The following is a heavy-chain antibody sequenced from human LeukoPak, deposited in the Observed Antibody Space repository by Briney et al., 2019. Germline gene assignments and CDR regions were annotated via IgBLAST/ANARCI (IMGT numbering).Heavy chain of an antibody. V-gene: IGHV1-8*01. Sequence: ASVKVSCKASGYTFTSYDINWVRQATGQGLEWMGWMNPNSGNTGYAQKFQGRVTMTRNTSISTAYMELSSLRSEDTAVYYCARGGCSSTSCYGNWFDPWGQGTLVTVSS. CDR1: GYTFTSYD. D-gene: IGHD2-2*01. CDR2: MNPNSGNT. CDR3: ARGGCSSTSCYGNWFDP. J-gene: IGHJ5*02.